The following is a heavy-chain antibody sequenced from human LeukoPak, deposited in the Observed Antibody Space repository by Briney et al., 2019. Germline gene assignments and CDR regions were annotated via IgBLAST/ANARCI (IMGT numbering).Heavy chain of an antibody. J-gene: IGHJ4*02. D-gene: IGHD1-26*01. CDR2: IYYSGST. Sequence: SETLSLTCTVSGGSISSSSYYWSWIRQPPGKGLEWIGDIYYSGSTNYNPSLKSRVTISVDTSKNQFSLWLSSVTAADTAVYYSARLASGSYGPLTPFDYWGQGTLVTVSS. CDR3: ARLASGSYGPLTPFDY. V-gene: IGHV4-61*05. CDR1: GGSISSSSYY.